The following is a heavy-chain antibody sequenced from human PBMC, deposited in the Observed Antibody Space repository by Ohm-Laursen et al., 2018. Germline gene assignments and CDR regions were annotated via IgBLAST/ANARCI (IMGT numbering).Heavy chain of an antibody. J-gene: IGHJ4*02. Sequence: SVKVSCKVSGYTFTSYDINWVRQATGQGLEWMGWMNPNSGNTGYAQKFQGRVTMTRNTSVSTAYMELSSLRSEDTAVYYCARSRGYSYGSDYWGQGTLVTVSS. CDR2: MNPNSGNT. CDR3: ARSRGYSYGSDY. D-gene: IGHD5-18*01. V-gene: IGHV1-8*01. CDR1: GYTFTSYD.